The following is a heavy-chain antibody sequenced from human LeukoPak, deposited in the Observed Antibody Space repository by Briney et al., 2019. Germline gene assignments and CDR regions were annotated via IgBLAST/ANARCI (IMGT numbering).Heavy chain of an antibody. V-gene: IGHV3-20*04. CDR3: ARDRAGDGYNYPPFDY. D-gene: IGHD5-24*01. Sequence: PGGSLRLSCAASGFTFGDYGMSWVRQAPGKGLEWVSGINWNGGSTGYADSVKGRLTISRDNAKNSLYLQMNSLRAEDTALYYCARDRAGDGYNYPPFDYWGQGTLVTVSS. CDR2: INWNGGST. CDR1: GFTFGDYG. J-gene: IGHJ4*02.